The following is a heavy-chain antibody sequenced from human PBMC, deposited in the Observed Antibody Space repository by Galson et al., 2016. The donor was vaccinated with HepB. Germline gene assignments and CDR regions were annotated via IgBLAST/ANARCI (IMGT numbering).Heavy chain of an antibody. CDR1: GFTFSSYG. J-gene: IGHJ6*02. CDR3: AKDHAFLGLYFCGMDV. D-gene: IGHD2-2*01. V-gene: IGHV3-30*18. Sequence: SLRLSCAASGFTFSSYGMHWVRQAPGKGLEWVAVISYDGSNKYYEDSVKGRCTISRDNSKNTLYLQMNILRAEDTAVYYAAKDHAFLGLYFCGMDVWGQGTTVTVSS. CDR2: ISYDGSNK.